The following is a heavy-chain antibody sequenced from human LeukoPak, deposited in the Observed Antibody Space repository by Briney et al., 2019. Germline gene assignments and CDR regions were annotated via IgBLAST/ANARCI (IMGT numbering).Heavy chain of an antibody. V-gene: IGHV3-23*01. Sequence: GGSLRLSCRPSGFTFTSYSLNWVRQAPGKGLEWVSAISGSGGSTYYADSVKGRFTISRDNSKNTLYLQMNSLRAEDTAVYYCAKDKSGSFDYWGQGTLVTVSS. J-gene: IGHJ4*02. D-gene: IGHD5-12*01. CDR3: AKDKSGSFDY. CDR1: GFTFTSYS. CDR2: ISGSGGST.